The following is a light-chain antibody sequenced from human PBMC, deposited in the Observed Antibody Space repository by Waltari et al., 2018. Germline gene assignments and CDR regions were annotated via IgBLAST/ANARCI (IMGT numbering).Light chain of an antibody. V-gene: IGLV2-14*03. J-gene: IGLJ1*01. CDR2: DVT. CDR3: SSYTTSATLV. CDR1: SRSVVNYHF. Sequence: QSALTQPASVSGSPGQSITISCPGPSRSVVNYHFLSWYQQHPGKPPKLMRYDVTNRPSGVSNRFSGSKSGNTASLTISGLQAQDEADYYCSSYTTSATLVFGTGTKVTVL.